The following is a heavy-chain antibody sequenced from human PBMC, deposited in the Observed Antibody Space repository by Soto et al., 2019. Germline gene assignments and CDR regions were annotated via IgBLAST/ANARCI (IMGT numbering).Heavy chain of an antibody. CDR1: GGTFSSYA. D-gene: IGHD6-13*01. CDR3: ARKKEGGAAGAWIYFDI. J-gene: IGHJ3*02. Sequence: QVQLVQSGAEVKKPGSSVKVSCKASGGTFSSYAISWVRQAPGQGHEWMGGIIPIFGRANYAQNFQGRVRITEDESTSTAYMELGSLRCEDTAVYYCARKKEGGAAGAWIYFDIWGQGTMVTLSS. CDR2: IIPIFGRA. V-gene: IGHV1-69*01.